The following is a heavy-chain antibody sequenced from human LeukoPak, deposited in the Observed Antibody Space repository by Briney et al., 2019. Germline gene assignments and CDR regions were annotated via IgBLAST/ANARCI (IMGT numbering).Heavy chain of an antibody. CDR2: ISSSSSNI. V-gene: IGHV3-48*01. CDR3: AKEGYSRGYYSYYYMDV. J-gene: IGHJ6*03. Sequence: PGGSLRLSCAASGFTFSSYSMNWVRQAPGKGLEWVSYISSSSSNIEYADSVKGRFTISRDNSKNTLYVQMNSLRAEDTAVYYCAKEGYSRGYYSYYYMDVWGKGTTVTVSS. CDR1: GFTFSSYS. D-gene: IGHD6-13*01.